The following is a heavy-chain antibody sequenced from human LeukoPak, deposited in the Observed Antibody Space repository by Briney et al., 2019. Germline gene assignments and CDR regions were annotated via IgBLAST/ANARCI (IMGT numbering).Heavy chain of an antibody. Sequence: AGGSLRLSCAASGFTFSSYWMHWVRQAPGKGLVWVSRINSDGSITTYAGSVKGRFTISRDNAKNSLYLQMNSLRAEDTAVYYCASYPWSSSWYIAHWGQGTLVTVSS. CDR3: ASYPWSSSWYIAH. CDR1: GFTFSSYW. D-gene: IGHD6-13*01. CDR2: INSDGSIT. V-gene: IGHV3-74*01. J-gene: IGHJ4*02.